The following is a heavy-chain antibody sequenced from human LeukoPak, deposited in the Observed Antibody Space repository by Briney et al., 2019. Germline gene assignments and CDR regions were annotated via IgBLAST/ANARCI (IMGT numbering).Heavy chain of an antibody. CDR2: WHHSGIT. CDR1: GASIISGNYF. Sequence: PSETLSLTCTVSGASIISGNYFWGWVRQPPGKRLEWIGSWHHSGITDYNPSLKSRVTIVAETSKNHYSLKLGSVAAAVFAVYFCARQYEFWGQGTLVTVSS. D-gene: IGHD3-10*01. V-gene: IGHV4-39*01. CDR3: ARQYEF. J-gene: IGHJ4*02.